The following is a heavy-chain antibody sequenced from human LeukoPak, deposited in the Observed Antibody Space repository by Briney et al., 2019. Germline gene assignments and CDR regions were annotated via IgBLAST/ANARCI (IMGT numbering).Heavy chain of an antibody. Sequence: SETLSLTCTVPGGSIISGSYYWGWIRQPPGKGLEWIGSIYYSGSTYYNPSLKSRVTISVDTSKNQFSLKLSSVTAADTAVYYCARSDYDYVWGSYGFDPWGQGTLVTVSS. D-gene: IGHD3-16*01. CDR2: IYYSGST. CDR3: ARSDYDYVWGSYGFDP. CDR1: GGSIISGSYY. J-gene: IGHJ5*02. V-gene: IGHV4-39*01.